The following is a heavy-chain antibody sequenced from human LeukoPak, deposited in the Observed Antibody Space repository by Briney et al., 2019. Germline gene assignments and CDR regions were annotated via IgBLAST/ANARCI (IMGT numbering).Heavy chain of an antibody. D-gene: IGHD3-3*01. CDR3: ARDIGRFPNAFDI. CDR1: GGSLSSHY. J-gene: IGHJ3*02. CDR2: IYYSGST. V-gene: IGHV4-59*11. Sequence: SETLSLTCTVSGGSLSSHYWSWIRQPPEKGLEWIGYIYYSGSTNYNPSLKSRVTILVDTSKNQFSLKLSSVTAADTAVYYCARDIGRFPNAFDIWGQGTMVTVSS.